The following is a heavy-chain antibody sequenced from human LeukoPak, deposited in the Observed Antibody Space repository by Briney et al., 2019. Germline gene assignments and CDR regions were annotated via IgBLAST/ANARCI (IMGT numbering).Heavy chain of an antibody. Sequence: GGSLRLSCAASGFTFSSYSMNWVRQAPGKGLEWVSSISSRSSSIYYADSVKGRFTISRDHAKNSLYLQMNSLRAEDTAVYYCTRVCPRRGEDYWGQGTLVTVSS. CDR3: TRVCPRRGEDY. V-gene: IGHV3-21*03. CDR2: ISSRSSSI. D-gene: IGHD3-10*01. CDR1: GFTFSSYS. J-gene: IGHJ4*02.